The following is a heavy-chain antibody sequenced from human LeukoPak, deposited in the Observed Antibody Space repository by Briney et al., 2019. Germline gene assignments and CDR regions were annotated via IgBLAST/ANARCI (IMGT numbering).Heavy chain of an antibody. Sequence: GGSLRLSCAASGFTFSNAWMSWVRQAPGKGLEWVGRIKSKTDGGTTDYAAPVKGRFTISRDDSNNTLYLQMNSLKTEDTAVYYCTTNVGLLWFGETPYPDYWGQGTLVTVSS. CDR3: TTNVGLLWFGETPYPDY. CDR2: IKSKTDGGTT. V-gene: IGHV3-15*01. J-gene: IGHJ4*02. CDR1: GFTFSNAW. D-gene: IGHD3-10*01.